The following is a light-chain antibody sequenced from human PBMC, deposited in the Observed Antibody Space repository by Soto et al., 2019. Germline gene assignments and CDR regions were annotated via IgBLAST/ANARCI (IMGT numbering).Light chain of an antibody. CDR3: QQSYSNPRT. V-gene: IGKV1-39*01. J-gene: IGKJ1*01. CDR2: AAS. CDR1: ENIARY. Sequence: DIPMTQSPSSLSASVGDRVTITCRASENIARYLSWYQQRPGKAPELLISAASSLQSGVPSRFSGGGSGTDFTLTISSLQPEDFATYYCQQSYSNPRTFGQGTKVEIK.